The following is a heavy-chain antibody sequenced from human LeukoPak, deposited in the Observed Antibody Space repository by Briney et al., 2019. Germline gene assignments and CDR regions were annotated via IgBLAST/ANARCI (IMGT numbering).Heavy chain of an antibody. D-gene: IGHD3-22*01. V-gene: IGHV3-30-3*01. CDR1: GFTFSSYA. CDR2: ISYDGSNK. J-gene: IGHJ4*02. Sequence: PGGSLRLSCAASGFTFSSYAMHWVRQAPGKGLEWVAVISYDGSNKYYADSVKGRFTISRDNSKNTLYLQMNSLRAEDTAVYYCARIWTYYYDSSGPVDYWGQGTLVTVSS. CDR3: ARIWTYYYDSSGPVDY.